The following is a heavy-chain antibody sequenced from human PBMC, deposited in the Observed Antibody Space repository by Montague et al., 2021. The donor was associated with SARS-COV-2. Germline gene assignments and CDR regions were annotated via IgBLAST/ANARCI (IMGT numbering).Heavy chain of an antibody. J-gene: IGHJ4*02. Sequence: TLSLTCTVSGGAISDGNYYWSWVRQPAGKGLEWIGRIYVTGNSKPNPSLKSRVTMAIDTAKHQFYLNLTSVTAADTAVYYCASHPVAQQLYSWGQGTLVSVSS. D-gene: IGHD6-13*01. CDR1: GGAISDGNYY. V-gene: IGHV4-61*02. CDR3: ASHPVAQQLYS. CDR2: IYVTGNS.